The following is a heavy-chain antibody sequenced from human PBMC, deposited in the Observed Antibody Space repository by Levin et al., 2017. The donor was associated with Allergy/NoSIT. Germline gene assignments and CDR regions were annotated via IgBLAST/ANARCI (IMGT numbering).Heavy chain of an antibody. CDR2: MNPNSGST. Sequence: GASVKVSCKASGFTFTSHEINWVRQATGQGLEWMGWMNPNSGSTGYAQTFLGRITMTRNTSISTAYMELSSLRSEDTGFYYCVRDRDPTGGISGEVDYWGQGTLVTVSS. J-gene: IGHJ4*02. D-gene: IGHD3-10*01. CDR1: GFTFTSHE. V-gene: IGHV1-8*01. CDR3: VRDRDPTGGISGEVDY.